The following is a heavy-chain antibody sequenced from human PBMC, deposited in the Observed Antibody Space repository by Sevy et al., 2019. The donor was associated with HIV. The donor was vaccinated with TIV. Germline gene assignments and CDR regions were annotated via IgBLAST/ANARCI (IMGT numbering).Heavy chain of an antibody. CDR1: GFTFSSYS. CDR3: ARERGTRVVDY. Sequence: GGYLRLSCAASGFTFSSYSMNWVRQAPGKGLEWVSSISSSSSYIYYADSVKGRFTISRDNAKNSLYLQMNSLRAEDTAVYYCARERGTRVVDYWGQGTLVTVSS. V-gene: IGHV3-21*01. CDR2: ISSSSSYI. D-gene: IGHD1-1*01. J-gene: IGHJ4*02.